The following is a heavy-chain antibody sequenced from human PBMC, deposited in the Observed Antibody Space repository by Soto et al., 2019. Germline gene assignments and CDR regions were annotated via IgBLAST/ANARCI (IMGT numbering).Heavy chain of an antibody. D-gene: IGHD6-13*01. CDR2: INSDGSST. CDR1: GFTFSSYW. V-gene: IGHV3-74*01. J-gene: IGHJ4*02. CDR3: ARQAYSSSWYVDY. Sequence: GGSLRLSCAASGFTFSSYWMHWVRQAPGKGLVWVSRINSDGSSTTYADSVKGRFTISRDNAKDTLYLQMNSLRAEDTAVYYCARQAYSSSWYVDYWGQGTLVTVSS.